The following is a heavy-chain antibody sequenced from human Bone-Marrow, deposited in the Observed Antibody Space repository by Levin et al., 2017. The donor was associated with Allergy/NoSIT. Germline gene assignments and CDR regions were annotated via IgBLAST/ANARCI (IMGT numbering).Heavy chain of an antibody. V-gene: IGHV3-23*01. CDR3: ARAGGGSWYDY. Sequence: PGGSLRLSCAVSGFTFRDYTMGWVRQAPGKGLQWVSDIAKGRDTTAYADSVKGRFTMSRDSSTNTLYLQMNSLRAEDTAVYYCARAGGGSWYDYWGQGTLVTVSS. D-gene: IGHD2-15*01. CDR1: GFTFRDYT. J-gene: IGHJ4*02. CDR2: IAKGRDTT.